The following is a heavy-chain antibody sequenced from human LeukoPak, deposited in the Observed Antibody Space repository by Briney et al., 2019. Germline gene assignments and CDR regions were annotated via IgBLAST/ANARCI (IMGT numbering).Heavy chain of an antibody. J-gene: IGHJ5*02. V-gene: IGHV1-46*01. D-gene: IGHD2-2*02. CDR2: INPSGGST. Sequence: ASVKVSCKASGYTFTSYYMHWVRQAPGQGLEWMGIINPSGGSTSYAQKFQGRVTMTRDTSTSTVYMELSSLRSEDTAVYYCARAYCSSTSCYRDWFDPWGQGTLVTVSS. CDR1: GYTFTSYY. CDR3: ARAYCSSTSCYRDWFDP.